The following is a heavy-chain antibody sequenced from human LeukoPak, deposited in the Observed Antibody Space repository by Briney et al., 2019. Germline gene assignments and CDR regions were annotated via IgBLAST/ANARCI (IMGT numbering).Heavy chain of an antibody. V-gene: IGHV1-2*02. J-gene: IGHJ4*02. CDR1: GYTFTGYY. Sequence: ASVKVSCKASGYTFTGYYMHWVRQAPGQGLEWMGWINPNSGGTNYAQKFQGRVTMTRDTSISTSYMELSRLRSDDTAVYYCARDRSEMATITDFDYWGQGTLVTVSS. CDR3: ARDRSEMATITDFDY. D-gene: IGHD5-24*01. CDR2: INPNSGGT.